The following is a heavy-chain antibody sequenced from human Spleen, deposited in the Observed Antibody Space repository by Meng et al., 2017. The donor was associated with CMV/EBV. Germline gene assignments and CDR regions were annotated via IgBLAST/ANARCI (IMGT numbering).Heavy chain of an antibody. CDR1: GYSFTNYW. J-gene: IGHJ3*02. CDR2: IYPSDSDT. Sequence: GESLKISCEGSGYSFTNYWIGWVRQMPGKGLEWMGIIYPSDSDTRYSPSFQGQVTISADRSISTAYLQWSSLKASDTAMYYCARGVVTTSLSAFDIWGQGTMVTVSS. D-gene: IGHD4-11*01. V-gene: IGHV5-51*01. CDR3: ARGVVTTSLSAFDI.